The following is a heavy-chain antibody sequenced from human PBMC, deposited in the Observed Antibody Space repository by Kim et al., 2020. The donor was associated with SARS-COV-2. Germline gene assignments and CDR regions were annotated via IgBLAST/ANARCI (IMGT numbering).Heavy chain of an antibody. D-gene: IGHD3-10*01. CDR2: IYTSGST. CDR1: GGSISSYY. CDR3: AREGGGGLLWFGELLPFDY. V-gene: IGHV4-4*07. J-gene: IGHJ4*02. Sequence: SETLSLTCTVSGGSISSYYWSWIRQPAGKGLEWIGRIYTSGSTNYNPSLKSRVTMSVDTSKNQFSLKLSSVTAADTAVYYCAREGGGGLLWFGELLPFDYWGQGTLVTVSS.